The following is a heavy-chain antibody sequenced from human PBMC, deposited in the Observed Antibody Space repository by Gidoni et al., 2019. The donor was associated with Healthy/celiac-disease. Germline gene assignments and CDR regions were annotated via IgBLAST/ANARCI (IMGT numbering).Heavy chain of an antibody. CDR1: GFTFSSYA. J-gene: IGHJ3*02. CDR3: AKDTPLLITMVRGTKPSGGAFDI. CDR2: IGGSGGST. V-gene: IGHV3-23*01. Sequence: EVQLLESGGGLVQPGGSLRLSCAASGFTFSSYAMRWVRQAPGKGLAWISAIGGSGGSTYYADSVKGRFTISRDNSKNTLYLQMNSLRAEDTAVYYCAKDTPLLITMVRGTKPSGGAFDILGQGTMVTVSS. D-gene: IGHD3-10*01.